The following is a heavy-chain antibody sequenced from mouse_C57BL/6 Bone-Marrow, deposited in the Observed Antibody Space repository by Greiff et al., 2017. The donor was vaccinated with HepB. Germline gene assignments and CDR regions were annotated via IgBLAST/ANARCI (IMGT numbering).Heavy chain of an antibody. CDR1: GFNIKDDY. CDR3: TLTTVVYFHY. J-gene: IGHJ2*01. V-gene: IGHV14-4*01. CDR2: IDPENGDT. D-gene: IGHD1-1*01. Sequence: EVQLQQSGAELVRPGASVKLSCTASGFNIKDDYMHWVKQRPEQGLEWIGWIDPENGDTEYASKFQGKATITADTSSNTAYLQLSSLTSEDSAVYCCTLTTVVYFHYWGQGTTLTVSS.